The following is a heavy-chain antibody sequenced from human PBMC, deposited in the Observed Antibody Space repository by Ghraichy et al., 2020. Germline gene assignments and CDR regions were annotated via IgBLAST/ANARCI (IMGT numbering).Heavy chain of an antibody. Sequence: GGSLRLSCVGSGFSLNDYGVNWVRQAPGKGLEWVSHISSSGSTMYYADSVKGRFTVSRDNAKNSLYLQMNSLRAEDAALYYCAGGSYYDGGGKAPFDYWGQGTLVTVSS. V-gene: IGHV3-48*03. CDR1: GFSLNDYG. J-gene: IGHJ4*02. CDR2: ISSSGSTM. CDR3: AGGSYYDGGGKAPFDY. D-gene: IGHD3-10*01.